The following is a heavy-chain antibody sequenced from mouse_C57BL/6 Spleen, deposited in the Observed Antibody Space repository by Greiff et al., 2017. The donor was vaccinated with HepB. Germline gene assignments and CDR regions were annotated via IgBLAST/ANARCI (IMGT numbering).Heavy chain of an antibody. CDR3: ARPTTVVAPFAY. CDR2: ISSGSSTI. Sequence: EVMLVESGGGLVKPGGSLKLSCAASGFTFSDYGMHWVRQAPEKGLEWVAYISSGSSTIYYADTVKGRFTISRDNAKNTLFLQMTSLRSEDTAMYYCARPTTVVAPFAYWGQGTLVSVSA. V-gene: IGHV5-17*01. D-gene: IGHD1-1*01. CDR1: GFTFSDYG. J-gene: IGHJ3*01.